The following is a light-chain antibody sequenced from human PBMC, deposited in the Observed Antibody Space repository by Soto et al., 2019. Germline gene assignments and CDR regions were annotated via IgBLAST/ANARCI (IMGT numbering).Light chain of an antibody. CDR2: EVS. CDR3: SSYTSSSTQV. Sequence: QSALTQPASVSGSPGQSITISCTGTSSDVGAYNYVSWYQQHPGKAPKLMIYEVSNRPSGVSNRFSGSKSGNTASLTIFGLQAEDEAHYYCSSYTSSSTQVFGGGTKLTVL. V-gene: IGLV2-14*01. CDR1: SSDVGAYNY. J-gene: IGLJ2*01.